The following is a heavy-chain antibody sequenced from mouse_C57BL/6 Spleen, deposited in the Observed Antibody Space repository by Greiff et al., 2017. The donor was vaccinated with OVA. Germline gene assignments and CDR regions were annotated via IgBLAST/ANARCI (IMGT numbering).Heavy chain of an antibody. CDR3: ARGELGRDYAMDY. Sequence: EVQLQESGPELVKPGASVKMSCKASGYTFTDYNMHWVKQSHGKSLEWIGYINPNNGGTSYNQKFKGKATLTVNKSSSTAYMELRSLTSEDSAVYYCARGELGRDYAMDYWGQGTSVTVSS. CDR1: GYTFTDYN. CDR2: INPNNGGT. V-gene: IGHV1-22*01. J-gene: IGHJ4*01. D-gene: IGHD4-1*01.